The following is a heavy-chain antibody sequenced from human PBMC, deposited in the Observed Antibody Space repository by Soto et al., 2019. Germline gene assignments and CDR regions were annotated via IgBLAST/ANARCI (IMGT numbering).Heavy chain of an antibody. Sequence: EVRLVETGGGLIQPGGSLRLSCAASGFDISSNYMTWVRQAPGKGPEWVSVLYSGGSTYYADSVKGRFTISRDNSKNTLYLQMNSLRAEDTAVYFCARDRGILVVPPSGTYYYGMHVWGQGTTVTVSS. CDR3: ARDRGILVVPPSGTYYYGMHV. CDR1: GFDISSNY. CDR2: LYSGGST. D-gene: IGHD2-2*01. J-gene: IGHJ6*02. V-gene: IGHV3-53*02.